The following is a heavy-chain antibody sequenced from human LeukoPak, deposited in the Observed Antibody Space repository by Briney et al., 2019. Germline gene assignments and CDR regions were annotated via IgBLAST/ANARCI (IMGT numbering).Heavy chain of an antibody. Sequence: KPSETLSLTCTVSGASMRTYYWSWIRQPPGKGLEWIGFIYHSGSTDYNPSLKSRGTISVDTSKNQFSLKLSSVTAAETAVYYCARTNYYGSGSYYPDLWGQGTLVTVSS. CDR1: GASMRTYY. D-gene: IGHD3-10*01. V-gene: IGHV4-59*08. J-gene: IGHJ5*02. CDR2: IYHSGST. CDR3: ARTNYYGSGSYYPDL.